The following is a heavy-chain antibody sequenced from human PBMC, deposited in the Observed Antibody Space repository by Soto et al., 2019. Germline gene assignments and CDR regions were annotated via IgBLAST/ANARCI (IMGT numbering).Heavy chain of an antibody. D-gene: IGHD6-19*01. CDR1: GFALNSLA. Sequence: GGSLRLSCEASGFALNSLAMTWVRQAPGKGLEWVSSFPDGGSDPSYADSVKGRFTISRDNSRKTLYLQMNSLRADDTAIYYCSFGGGLLSSGWYKYYFDYWGQGALVTVSS. CDR3: SFGGGLLSSGWYKYYFDY. CDR2: FPDGGSDP. V-gene: IGHV3-23*01. J-gene: IGHJ4*02.